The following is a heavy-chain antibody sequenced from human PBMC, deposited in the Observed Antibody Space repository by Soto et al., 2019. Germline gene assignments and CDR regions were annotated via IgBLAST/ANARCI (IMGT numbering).Heavy chain of an antibody. J-gene: IGHJ3*02. V-gene: IGHV3-23*01. CDR1: GFVCSRYD. CDR3: AKATATSGGAFEI. Sequence: PGGSLRLSCAVSGFVCSRYDMSWVRQAPGKGLEWVSTILVGGSTHYEDSVKGRFTISRDTSKNTVYLQMNSLTAGDTAFYSCAKATATSGGAFEIYGQGTMVTVSS. D-gene: IGHD1-1*01. CDR2: ILVGGST.